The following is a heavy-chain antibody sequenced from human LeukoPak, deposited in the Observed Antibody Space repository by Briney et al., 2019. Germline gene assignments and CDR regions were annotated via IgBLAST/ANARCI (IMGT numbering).Heavy chain of an antibody. V-gene: IGHV1-69*13. CDR1: GGTFISYA. D-gene: IGHD3-3*01. CDR3: ARDVTIFGVVIPFDY. Sequence: GASVKVSCKASGGTFISYAMSWVRQAPGQGLEWMGGIIPIFGTANYAQKFQGRVTITADESTSTAYMELSSLRSEDTAVYYCARDVTIFGVVIPFDYWGQGTLVTVSS. CDR2: IIPIFGTA. J-gene: IGHJ4*02.